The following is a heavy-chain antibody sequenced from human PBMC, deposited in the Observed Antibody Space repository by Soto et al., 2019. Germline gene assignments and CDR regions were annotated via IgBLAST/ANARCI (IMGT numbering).Heavy chain of an antibody. CDR1: RFTFSSYW. V-gene: IGHV3-7*01. J-gene: IGHJ4*02. D-gene: IGHD3-22*01. CDR2: IKQDGSEK. CDR3: ARDSYQYYYDSSGTFDY. Sequence: GSLRLSCAASRFTFSSYWMSWVRQAPGKGLEWVANIKQDGSEKYYVDSVKGRFTISRDNAKNSLYLQMNSLRAEDTAVYYCARDSYQYYYDSSGTFDYWGQGTLVTVSS.